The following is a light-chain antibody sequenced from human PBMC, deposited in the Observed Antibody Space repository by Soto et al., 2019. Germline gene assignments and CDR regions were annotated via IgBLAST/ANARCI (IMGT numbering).Light chain of an antibody. CDR2: DAS. CDR1: QSVDRS. Sequence: EIVWTHSPGTLSLSPGQRSTLSFRASQSVDRSLAWYQQKPGQAPRLLIYDASNRATGIPVRFSGSGSGTDFTLTISRLEPEDFAVYYCQQHDSSPWMFGQGTKVDIK. J-gene: IGKJ1*01. V-gene: IGKV3-20*01. CDR3: QQHDSSPWM.